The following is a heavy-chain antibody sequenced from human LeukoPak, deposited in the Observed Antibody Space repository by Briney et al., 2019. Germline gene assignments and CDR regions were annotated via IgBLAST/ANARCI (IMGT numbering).Heavy chain of an antibody. CDR2: IKEDGSIQ. V-gene: IGHV3-7*01. CDR3: ARDVWTGVAVSDY. D-gene: IGHD6-19*01. CDR1: GFTLSSYW. J-gene: IGHJ4*02. Sequence: PGGSLRLSCVASGFTLSSYWMTWVRQAPGEGLEWLANIKEDGSIQYYLDSVRGRFTISGDNAKTSVYLQLNSLRADVTAVYYCARDVWTGVAVSDYWGQGTLVTVSS.